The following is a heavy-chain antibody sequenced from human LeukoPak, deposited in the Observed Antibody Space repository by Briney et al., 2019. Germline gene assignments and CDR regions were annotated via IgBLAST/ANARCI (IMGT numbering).Heavy chain of an antibody. CDR1: GGSISSGGYY. D-gene: IGHD2-15*01. CDR3: ARRRVVVASTDGASGAFDI. V-gene: IGHV4-31*03. J-gene: IGHJ3*02. CDR2: TYYSGST. Sequence: SETPSLTCTVSGGSISSGGYYWSWIRQHPGKGLEWIGYTYYSGSTYYNPSLRSRVTISVDTSKSQFSLKLSSVTAADTAVYFRARRRVVVASTDGASGAFDIWGQGTMVTVSS.